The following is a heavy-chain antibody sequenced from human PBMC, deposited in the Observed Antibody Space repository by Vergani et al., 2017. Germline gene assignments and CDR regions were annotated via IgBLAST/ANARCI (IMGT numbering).Heavy chain of an antibody. D-gene: IGHD6-13*01. J-gene: IGHJ6*02. CDR2: ISSSSSTI. CDR3: AREKQQLVRPVSYYYGMDV. CDR1: GFTFSSYS. Sequence: EVQLVESGGGLVQPGGSLRLSCAASGFTFSSYSMNWVRQAPGKGLEWVSYISSSSSTIYYADSVKGRFTISRDNAKNSLYLQMNSLRAEDTAVYYCAREKQQLVRPVSYYYGMDVWGQGTTVTVSS. V-gene: IGHV3-48*01.